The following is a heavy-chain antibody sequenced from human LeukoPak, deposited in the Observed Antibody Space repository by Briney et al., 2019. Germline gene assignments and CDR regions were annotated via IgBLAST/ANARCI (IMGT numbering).Heavy chain of an antibody. V-gene: IGHV1-46*01. CDR1: GYIFPIYF. CDR3: ARDHFGAPHDEIRYLTH. D-gene: IGHD1-1*01. CDR2: INPTDGST. Sequence: ASVIVSGKASGYIFPIYFMHWVRQAPGQGLEWMGLINPTDGSTTYAQKFQARVTVTTDTSTSTVYMALSGLRSEDTAVYYCARDHFGAPHDEIRYLTHWGQGTLVTVSS. J-gene: IGHJ4*02.